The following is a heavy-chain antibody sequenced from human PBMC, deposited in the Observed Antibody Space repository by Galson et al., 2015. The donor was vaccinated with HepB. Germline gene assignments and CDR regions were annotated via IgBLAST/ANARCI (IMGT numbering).Heavy chain of an antibody. CDR1: GFTFSSYA. Sequence: SLRLSCAASGFTFSSYAMSWVRQAPGKGLEWVSAISGSGGSTYYADSVKGRFTISRDNSKNTLYLQMNSLRAEDTAVYYCAKRSVRGYGMDVWGQGTTVTVSS. J-gene: IGHJ6*02. V-gene: IGHV3-23*01. D-gene: IGHD3-3*01. CDR3: AKRSVRGYGMDV. CDR2: ISGSGGST.